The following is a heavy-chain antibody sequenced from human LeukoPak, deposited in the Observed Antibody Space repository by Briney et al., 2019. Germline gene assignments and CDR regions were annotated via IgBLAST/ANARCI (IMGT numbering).Heavy chain of an antibody. CDR1: GNSFTSYW. CDR3: ARSYGGSYYGYYFDY. J-gene: IGHJ4*02. CDR2: IYPGDSDT. Sequence: GESLKISWKGSGNSFTSYWIGWVRQMPGKGLGWMGIIYPGDSDTRYSPSFQGQVTISADKSISTAYLQWSSLKASDTAMYYCARSYGGSYYGYYFDYWGQGTLVTVSS. V-gene: IGHV5-51*01. D-gene: IGHD1-26*01.